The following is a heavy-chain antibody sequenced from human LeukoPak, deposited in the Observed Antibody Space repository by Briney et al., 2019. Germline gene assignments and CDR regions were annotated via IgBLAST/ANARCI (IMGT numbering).Heavy chain of an antibody. CDR2: MSATGSDI. Sequence: GGSLRLSCAASGFTFRSYGMSWVRQAPGKGLQWVATMSATGSDIHHADSVKGRFTISRDNSKNTLYLQMNSLRAEDTAVYYCAKRGAEVGATVAPGDYWGQGTLVTVSS. D-gene: IGHD1-26*01. CDR1: GFTFRSYG. J-gene: IGHJ4*02. V-gene: IGHV3-23*01. CDR3: AKRGAEVGATVAPGDY.